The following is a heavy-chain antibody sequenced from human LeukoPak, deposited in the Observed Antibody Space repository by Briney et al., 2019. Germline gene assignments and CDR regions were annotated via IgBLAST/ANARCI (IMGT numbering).Heavy chain of an antibody. J-gene: IGHJ4*02. CDR3: ARGFGYYYDSSGYFRD. CDR1: GGSISSGGYS. Sequence: SETLSLTCAVSGGSISSGGYSWSWIRQPPGKGLEWIGYIYHSGSTYYNPSLKSRVTISVDRPKNQFSLKLSSVTAADTAVYYCARGFGYYYDSSGYFRDWGQGTLVTVSS. CDR2: IYHSGST. V-gene: IGHV4-30-2*01. D-gene: IGHD3-22*01.